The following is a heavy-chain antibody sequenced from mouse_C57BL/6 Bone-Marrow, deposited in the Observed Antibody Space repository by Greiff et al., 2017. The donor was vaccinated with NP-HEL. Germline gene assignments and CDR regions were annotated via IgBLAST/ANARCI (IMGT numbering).Heavy chain of an antibody. CDR3: AIITTVVGRFAY. CDR2: IDPSDSYT. Sequence: QVQLQQSGAELVKPGASVKLSCKASGYTFTSYWMQWVKQRPGQGLEWIGEIDPSDSYTNYNQKFKGKATLTVDTSSSTAYMQLSSLTSEDSAVYYCAIITTVVGRFAYWGQGTLVTVSA. CDR1: GYTFTSYW. J-gene: IGHJ3*01. V-gene: IGHV1-50*01. D-gene: IGHD1-1*01.